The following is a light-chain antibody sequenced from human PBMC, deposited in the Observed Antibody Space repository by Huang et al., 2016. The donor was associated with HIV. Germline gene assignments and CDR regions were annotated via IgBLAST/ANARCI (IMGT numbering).Light chain of an antibody. CDR2: GAS. CDR1: QDINNY. Sequence: DIQMTQSPSSLSAAVGDRVTITCQASQDINNYLNLYQQKPGKAPNLLIYGASNLGTGVPSRFSGSGSGTDFTFTIISLQPEDFATYYCQQYDDRVTFGPGTKV. J-gene: IGKJ3*01. V-gene: IGKV1-33*01. CDR3: QQYDDRVT.